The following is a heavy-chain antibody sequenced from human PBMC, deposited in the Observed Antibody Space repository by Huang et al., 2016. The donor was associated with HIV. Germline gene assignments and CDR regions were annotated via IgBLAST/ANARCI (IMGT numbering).Heavy chain of an antibody. J-gene: IGHJ4*02. Sequence: EVQLVESGGGLAQPGGSLRLSCVASGYTFIIYSMNWVRQAPGKGLGWVSYISKTSGATSYAESVKGLFTVSRDNVKNSLYLQMNRLRVEDTAMYYCVRDSSCGLQLRYWGQGALVIVS. V-gene: IGHV3-48*01. CDR1: GYTFIIYS. CDR3: VRDSSCGLQLRY. CDR2: ISKTSGAT. D-gene: IGHD2-2*01.